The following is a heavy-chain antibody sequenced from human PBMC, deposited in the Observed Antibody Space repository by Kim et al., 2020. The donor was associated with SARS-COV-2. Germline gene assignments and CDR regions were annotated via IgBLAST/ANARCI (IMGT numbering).Heavy chain of an antibody. D-gene: IGHD3-22*01. CDR1: GFTFSSYA. Sequence: GGSLRLSCAASGFTFSSYAMSWVRQAPGKGLEWVSAISGSGGSTYYADSVKGRFTISRDNSKNTLYLQMNSLRAEDTAVYYCAKDGHYYDSSGYGDYWGQGTLVTVSS. V-gene: IGHV3-23*01. CDR2: ISGSGGST. J-gene: IGHJ4*02. CDR3: AKDGHYYDSSGYGDY.